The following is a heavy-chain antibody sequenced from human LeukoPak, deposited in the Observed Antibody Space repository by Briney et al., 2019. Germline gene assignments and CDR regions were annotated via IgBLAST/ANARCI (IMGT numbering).Heavy chain of an antibody. V-gene: IGHV1-8*01. CDR2: MNPYTDNT. CDR3: ARGGDFDF. Sequence: ASVKVSCKASGYTFTTYDINWVRQAPGQGLEWMGWMNPYTDNTGYAQKFQGRVTMTMSTSMSTVYMELSSLRSEDTAVYYCARGGDFDFWGQGTLVTVSS. CDR1: GYTFTTYD. J-gene: IGHJ4*02.